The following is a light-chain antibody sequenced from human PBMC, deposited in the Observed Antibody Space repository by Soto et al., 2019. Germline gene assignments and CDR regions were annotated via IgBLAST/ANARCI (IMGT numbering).Light chain of an antibody. Sequence: QSALTQPPSASGSPGQSVTISCTGSSSDVGGYEYVSWYQQLPGTAPKLVIYGNRNRPSGVPERFSGSKSGTSASLAITGLQAEDEADYYCQAYDYSLTASVFGGGTKLTVL. CDR1: SSDVGGYEY. CDR3: QAYDYSLTASV. CDR2: GNR. V-gene: IGLV2-8*01. J-gene: IGLJ3*02.